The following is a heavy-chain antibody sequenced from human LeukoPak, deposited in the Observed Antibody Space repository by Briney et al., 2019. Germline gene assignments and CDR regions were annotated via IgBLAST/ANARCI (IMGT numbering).Heavy chain of an antibody. J-gene: IGHJ3*02. CDR1: GFTFSSYS. CDR2: ISSSSSYI. V-gene: IGHV3-21*01. Sequence: GWSLRLSCAASGFTFSSYSMNWVRQAPGKGLEWVSSISSSSSYIFYADSVKGRFTISRDNAKNSLDLQMNSLRAEDTALYYCAREYCSGGSCYLNAFDIWGQGTMVTVSS. CDR3: AREYCSGGSCYLNAFDI. D-gene: IGHD2-15*01.